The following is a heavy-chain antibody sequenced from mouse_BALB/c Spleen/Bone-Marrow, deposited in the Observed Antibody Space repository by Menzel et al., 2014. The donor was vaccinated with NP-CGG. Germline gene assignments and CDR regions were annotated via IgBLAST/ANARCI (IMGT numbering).Heavy chain of an antibody. CDR1: GYTFTSYY. CDR3: AGNWEWFAY. CDR2: IYPGDGYT. D-gene: IGHD4-1*01. J-gene: IGHJ3*01. Sequence: QVQLQQSGPELVKPGASVKTSCKASGYTFTSYYIHWLKQRPGQGLEWIGWIYPGDGYTKYNEKFKGKTTLTADKSSSTAYMLLSSLTSEDSAIYFCAGNWEWFAYWGQGTLVTVSA. V-gene: IGHV1S56*01.